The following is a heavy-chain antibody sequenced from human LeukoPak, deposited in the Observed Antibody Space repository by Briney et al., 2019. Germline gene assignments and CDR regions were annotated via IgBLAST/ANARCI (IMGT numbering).Heavy chain of an antibody. CDR2: ISYGGSNK. D-gene: IGHD5-24*01. V-gene: IGHV3-30*18. CDR3: AKDIQLST. J-gene: IGHJ3*01. Sequence: GRSLRLSCAASGSTFSSYGMHWVRQAPGKGLEWVAVISYGGSNKYYADSVKGRFTISRDNSKNTLYLQMNSLRVEDTAMYFCAKDIQLSTWGLGTMVTVSS. CDR1: GSTFSSYG.